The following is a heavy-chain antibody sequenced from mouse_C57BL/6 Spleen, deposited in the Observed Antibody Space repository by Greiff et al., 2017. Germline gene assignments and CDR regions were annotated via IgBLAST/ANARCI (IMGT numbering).Heavy chain of an antibody. CDR2: ISDGGSYT. CDR3: ARDVPLYGNGGIDY. D-gene: IGHD2-1*01. Sequence: DVMLVESGGGLVKPGGSLKLSCAASGFTFSSYAMSWVRQTPEKRLEWVATISDGGSYTYYPDNVKGRFTISRDNAKNNLYLQMSHLKSEDTAMYYCARDVPLYGNGGIDYWGQGTTLTVSS. J-gene: IGHJ2*01. CDR1: GFTFSSYA. V-gene: IGHV5-4*01.